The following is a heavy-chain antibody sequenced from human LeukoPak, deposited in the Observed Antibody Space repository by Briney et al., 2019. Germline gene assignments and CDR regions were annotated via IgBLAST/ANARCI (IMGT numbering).Heavy chain of an antibody. CDR1: GGSISRYY. CDR2: IYYSGST. J-gene: IGHJ4*02. V-gene: IGHV4-59*01. D-gene: IGHD4-23*01. CDR3: ARASEGYGGNSAFDF. Sequence: SESLSLTCTVSGGSISRYYWSWIRQPPGKGLEWIGYIYYSGSTNYNPSLKSRVTISVDTSKNQFSLKLSSVTAADTAVYYCARASEGYGGNSAFDFWGQGTLVTVSS.